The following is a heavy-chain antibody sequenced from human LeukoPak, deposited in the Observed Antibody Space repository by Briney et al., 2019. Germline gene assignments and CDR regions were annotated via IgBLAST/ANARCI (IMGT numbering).Heavy chain of an antibody. V-gene: IGHV3-23*01. D-gene: IGHD2-15*01. CDR1: GFTFSNYA. J-gene: IGHJ6*04. CDR2: INQSGGTT. CDR3: ARGGEDIVVVVAAGYGMDV. Sequence: GGSLRLSCPASGFTFSNYAMAWVRQAPGKGLEWVSSINQSGGTTYYADSVKGRFTISRDNAKNSLYLQMNSLRAEDTAVYYCARGGEDIVVVVAAGYGMDVWGKGTTVTVSS.